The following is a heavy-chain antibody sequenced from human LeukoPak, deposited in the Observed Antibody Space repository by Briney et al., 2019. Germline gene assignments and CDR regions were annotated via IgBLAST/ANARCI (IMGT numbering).Heavy chain of an antibody. D-gene: IGHD3-22*01. Sequence: GASVKVSCKASGYTFTSYDINWVRQATGQGLEWMGWMSPNSGNTGYAQKFQGRVTMTRNTSISTAYMELSSLRSEDTAVYYCARAFTMTVVPPGYWGQGTLVTVSS. V-gene: IGHV1-8*01. J-gene: IGHJ4*02. CDR2: MSPNSGNT. CDR3: ARAFTMTVVPPGY. CDR1: GYTFTSYD.